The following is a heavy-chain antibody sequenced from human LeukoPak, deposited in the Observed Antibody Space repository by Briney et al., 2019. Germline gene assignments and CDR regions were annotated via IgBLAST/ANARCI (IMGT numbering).Heavy chain of an antibody. J-gene: IGHJ4*02. CDR3: ASYHGYSSSWPY. CDR1: GFTFSSYW. V-gene: IGHV3-7*03. CDR2: IKHDGSEK. D-gene: IGHD6-13*01. Sequence: GGSLRLSCTASGFTFSSYWMTWVRQAPGKGLEWVGNIKHDGSEKYYLDSVKGRFTISRGNAKNSLFLQMDSLRAEDTAVYYCASYHGYSSSWPYWGQGTLVTVSS.